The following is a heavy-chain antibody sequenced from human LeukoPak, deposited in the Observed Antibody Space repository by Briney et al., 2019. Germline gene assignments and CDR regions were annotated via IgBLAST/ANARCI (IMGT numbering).Heavy chain of an antibody. Sequence: GGSLRLSCAASGFAFSTYSMNWVRQAPGKGLEWVSSISDSSSKIYYADSAKGRFTISRDNAKNSLYLQLNSLIAEDTAVYFCARGEYGYYFEYWGQGTLVTVSS. J-gene: IGHJ4*02. CDR1: GFAFSTYS. CDR3: ARGEYGYYFEY. D-gene: IGHD2/OR15-2a*01. CDR2: ISDSSSKI. V-gene: IGHV3-21*01.